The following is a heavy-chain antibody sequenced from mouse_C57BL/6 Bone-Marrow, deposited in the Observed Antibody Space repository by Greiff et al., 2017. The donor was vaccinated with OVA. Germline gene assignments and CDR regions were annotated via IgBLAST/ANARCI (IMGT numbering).Heavy chain of an antibody. CDR3: VRHPPTRAMDY. V-gene: IGHV10-1*01. D-gene: IGHD4-1*02. CDR2: IRSKSNNSAT. CDR1: GFSFNTYA. Sequence: EVQVVESGGGLVQPKGSLKLSCAASGFSFNTYAMNWVRQAPGKGLEWVARIRSKSNNSATYYADSVKARFTISRDDSESMLYLQMLNLKTEDTDMCYCVRHPPTRAMDYWGQGTSVTVSS. J-gene: IGHJ4*01.